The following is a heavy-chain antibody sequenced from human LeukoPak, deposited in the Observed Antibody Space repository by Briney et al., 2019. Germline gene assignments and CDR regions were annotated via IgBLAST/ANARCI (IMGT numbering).Heavy chain of an antibody. CDR3: AKKGYDSSGYYPSWYYYYYMDV. CDR1: GFTFSSYG. J-gene: IGHJ6*03. CDR2: IWYDGSNK. D-gene: IGHD3-22*01. Sequence: GGSLRLSCAASGFTFSSYGMHWVRQAPGKGLEWVAVIWYDGSNKYYADSVKGRFTISRDNSKNTLYLQMNSLRAEDTAVYYCAKKGYDSSGYYPSWYYYYYMDVWGKGTTVTVSS. V-gene: IGHV3-33*06.